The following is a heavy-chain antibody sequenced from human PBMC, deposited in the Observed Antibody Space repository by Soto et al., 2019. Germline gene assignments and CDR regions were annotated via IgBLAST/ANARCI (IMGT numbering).Heavy chain of an antibody. CDR1: GFSLSTSGVG. CDR2: IYWDDDK. J-gene: IGHJ4*02. D-gene: IGHD3-9*01. Sequence: QITLKESGPTLVKPTQTLTLTCTFSGFSLSTSGVGVGWIRQPPGKALEWLALIYWDDDKRYRPSLKSRLTITKDTSKSQVVLTMTNMDPVDTATYYCAHSWVLRYFDWLLPSFDYWGQGTLVTVSS. CDR3: AHSWVLRYFDWLLPSFDY. V-gene: IGHV2-5*02.